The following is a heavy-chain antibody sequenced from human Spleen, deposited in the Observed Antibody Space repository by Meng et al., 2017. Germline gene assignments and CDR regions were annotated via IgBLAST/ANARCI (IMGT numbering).Heavy chain of an antibody. V-gene: IGHV3-23*01. CDR1: GFTFSSYA. CDR3: TKDTRGGSGSYSWGTFDV. D-gene: IGHD3-10*01. CDR2: ISGSGGST. Sequence: GESLKISCAASGFTFSSYAMSWVRQAPGKGLEWVSAISGSGGSTYYADSVKGRFTISRDNSKNTLYLQMNSLRAEDTAVYYCTKDTRGGSGSYSWGTFDVWGQGTMVTVSS. J-gene: IGHJ3*01.